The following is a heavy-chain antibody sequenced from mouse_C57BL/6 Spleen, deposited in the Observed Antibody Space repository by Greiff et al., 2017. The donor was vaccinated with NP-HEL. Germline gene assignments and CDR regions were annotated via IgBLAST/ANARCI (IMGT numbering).Heavy chain of an antibody. J-gene: IGHJ1*03. CDR1: GFTFSDYG. CDR2: ISSGSSTI. V-gene: IGHV5-17*01. CDR3: AREGSSYGYFDV. D-gene: IGHD1-1*01. Sequence: VQLKESGGGLVKPGGSLKLSCAASGFTFSDYGMHWVRQAPEKGLEWVAYISSGSSTIYYADTVKGRFTISRDNAKNTLFLQMTSLRSEDTAMYYCAREGSSYGYFDVWGTGTTVTVSS.